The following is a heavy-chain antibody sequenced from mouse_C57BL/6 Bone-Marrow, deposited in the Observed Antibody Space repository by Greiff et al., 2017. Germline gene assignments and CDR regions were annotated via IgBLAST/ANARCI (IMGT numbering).Heavy chain of an antibody. CDR3: TYGNPAWFAY. V-gene: IGHV1-15*01. CDR2: IDPETGGT. CDR1: GYTFTDYE. D-gene: IGHD2-1*01. Sequence: QVQLQQSGAELVRPGASVTLSCKASGYTFTDYEMHWVKQTPVHCLEWIGAIDPETGGTAYNQKFKGKAILTADKSSSTAYMELRSLTSEDSAVYYCTYGNPAWFAYWGQGTLVTVSA. J-gene: IGHJ3*01.